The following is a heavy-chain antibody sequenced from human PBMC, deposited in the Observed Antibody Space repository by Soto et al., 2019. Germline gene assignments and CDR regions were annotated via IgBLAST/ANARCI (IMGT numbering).Heavy chain of an antibody. CDR2: IRSKANKYAT. CDR1: GFTFSASA. D-gene: IGHD3-10*01. Sequence: PGGSLRLSCAASGFTFSASAIHWVRQAPGKGLEWVGRIRSKANKYATAYVASVQGRFTISRDDSKNTTYLQMNSLKTEDTAVYYCARVRYGSGNYSDYWGQGTPVTVSS. V-gene: IGHV3-73*01. J-gene: IGHJ4*02. CDR3: ARVRYGSGNYSDY.